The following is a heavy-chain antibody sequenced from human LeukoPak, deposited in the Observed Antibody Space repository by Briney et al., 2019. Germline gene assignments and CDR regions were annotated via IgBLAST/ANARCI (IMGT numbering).Heavy chain of an antibody. CDR2: MNPNNDNT. D-gene: IGHD3-10*01. V-gene: IGHV1-8*01. Sequence: ASVKVSCKASGYTLTKYDLNWVRQASGQGLEWMGLMNPNNDNTVYAQKFQGRVTMSSNTSISTAYMELSDLRSEDTAVYFCARGRAYYESGTYHNVDAFEIWGQGTMVTVSS. CDR3: ARGRAYYESGTYHNVDAFEI. CDR1: GYTLTKYD. J-gene: IGHJ3*02.